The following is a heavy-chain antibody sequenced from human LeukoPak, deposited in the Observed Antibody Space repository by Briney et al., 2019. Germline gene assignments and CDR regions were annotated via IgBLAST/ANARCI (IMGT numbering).Heavy chain of an antibody. CDR1: GFTFSSSG. CDR2: ITGSGGST. D-gene: IGHD5-18*01. CDR3: ARGRNTGRQFYFDY. J-gene: IGHJ4*02. Sequence: GGSLRLSCAASGFTFSSSGMGWVRQAPGKGLECVSPITGSGGSTSYTDSVKGRFTISRDNTKNTLYLQMNSLRAEDTAVYYCARGRNTGRQFYFDYWGQGTLDTVAS. V-gene: IGHV3-23*01.